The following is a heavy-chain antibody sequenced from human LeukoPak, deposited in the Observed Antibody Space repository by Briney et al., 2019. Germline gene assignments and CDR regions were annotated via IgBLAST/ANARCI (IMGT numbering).Heavy chain of an antibody. CDR1: GGSISSYY. D-gene: IGHD6-19*01. V-gene: IGHV4-59*01. CDR3: ARASPWLVLGY. Sequence: SETLSLTCTVSGGSISSYYWSWIRQPPGKGLEWIGYIYYSGSTNYNPSLKSRVTISVDTSKDQFSLKLSSVTAADTAVYYCARASPWLVLGYWGQGTLVTVSS. J-gene: IGHJ4*02. CDR2: IYYSGST.